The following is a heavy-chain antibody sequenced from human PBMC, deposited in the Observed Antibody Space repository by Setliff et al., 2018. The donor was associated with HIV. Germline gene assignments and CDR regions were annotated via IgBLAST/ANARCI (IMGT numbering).Heavy chain of an antibody. CDR2: VSAYSGDT. Sequence: ASVKVSCKASGYTFTSYGISWVRQAPGQGLEWMGWVSAYSGDTNYAQKVQGRVTMTTDTSTSTAYMELRRLRSDDTAVYYCARDAWVEFLEWTFYGMDVWGQGTTVTVSS. J-gene: IGHJ6*02. D-gene: IGHD3-3*02. CDR3: ARDAWVEFLEWTFYGMDV. CDR1: GYTFTSYG. V-gene: IGHV1-18*01.